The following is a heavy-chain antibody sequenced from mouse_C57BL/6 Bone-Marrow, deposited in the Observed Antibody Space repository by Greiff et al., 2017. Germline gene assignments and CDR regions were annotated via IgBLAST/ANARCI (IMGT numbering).Heavy chain of an antibody. J-gene: IGHJ4*01. CDR1: GFTFSSYA. D-gene: IGHD2-12*01. Sequence: EVHLVESGGGLVKPGGSLKLSCAASGFTFSSYAMSWVRQTPEKRLAWVATLSDGGSYTYYPDNVKGRFTISRDNAKNNLYLQMIHLKSEDTAMYYCARGYDEGYYAMDYWGQGTSVTVSS. CDR3: ARGYDEGYYAMDY. V-gene: IGHV5-4*01. CDR2: LSDGGSYT.